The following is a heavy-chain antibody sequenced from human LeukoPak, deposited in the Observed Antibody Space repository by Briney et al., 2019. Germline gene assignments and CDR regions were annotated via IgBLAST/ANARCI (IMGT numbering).Heavy chain of an antibody. J-gene: IGHJ4*02. CDR1: GYTFTSYY. CDR2: INPSGGST. Sequence: ASVKVSCKASGYTFTSYYMHWVRQAPGQGLEWMGIINPSGGSTSYAQKFQGRVTMTRDTSTSTVYMELTSLRSDDTAVYYCARADYDTSASTRKQIDFWGQGTLVTVSS. V-gene: IGHV1-46*01. D-gene: IGHD3-22*01. CDR3: ARADYDTSASTRKQIDF.